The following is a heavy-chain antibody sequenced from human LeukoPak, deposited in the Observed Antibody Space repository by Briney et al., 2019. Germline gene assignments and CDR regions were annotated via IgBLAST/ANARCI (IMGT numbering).Heavy chain of an antibody. CDR1: GGTCSSNA. CDR3: ARDYDSRFRYFDINYYYYRGV. Sequence: SSVKLSCKASGGTCSSNAISWVRQAPGPGLEWMGGMIPIFGTANYEQKFQGRVTITTDESTSTAYMELSSLRCEDTAVYYCARDYDSRFRYFDINYYYYRGVWGKGTTVTVSS. D-gene: IGHD3-9*01. CDR2: MIPIFGTA. V-gene: IGHV1-69*05. J-gene: IGHJ6*03.